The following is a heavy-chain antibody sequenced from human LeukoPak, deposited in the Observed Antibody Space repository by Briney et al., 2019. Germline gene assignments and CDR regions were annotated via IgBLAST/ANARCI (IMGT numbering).Heavy chain of an antibody. CDR3: ANYGSGKDYFDY. CDR2: ISGSGGST. CDR1: GFTFSSYD. V-gene: IGHV3-23*01. D-gene: IGHD3-10*01. Sequence: PGGSLRLSCAASGFTFSSYDMSWVRQAPGKGLEWVSAISGSGGSTYYADSVKGRFTISRDNSKNTLYLQMNSLRAEDTAVYYCANYGSGKDYFDYWGQGTLVTVSS. J-gene: IGHJ4*02.